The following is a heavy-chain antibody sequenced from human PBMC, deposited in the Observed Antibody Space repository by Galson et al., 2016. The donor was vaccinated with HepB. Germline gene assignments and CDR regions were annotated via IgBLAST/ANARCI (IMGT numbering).Heavy chain of an antibody. V-gene: IGHV3-33*01. CDR3: VRGHFTTYYYDNSGYSSGDY. Sequence: SLRLSCAASGFTFSSYGMDWVRQAPGKGLEWVAVIWYDGSNKYYADSVKGRFTISRDNSKNTLYLQMNSLRVEDTAVYYCVRGHFTTYYYDNSGYSSGDYWGQGTLVTVSS. D-gene: IGHD3-22*01. CDR1: GFTFSSYG. CDR2: IWYDGSNK. J-gene: IGHJ4*02.